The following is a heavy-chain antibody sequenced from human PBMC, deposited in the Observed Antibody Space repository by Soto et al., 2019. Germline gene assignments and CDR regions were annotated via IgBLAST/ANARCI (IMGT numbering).Heavy chain of an antibody. CDR3: AREKVVPAAYWYFDL. V-gene: IGHV1-69*08. D-gene: IGHD2-2*01. J-gene: IGHJ2*01. Sequence: QVQLVQSGAEVKKPGSSVKVSCKASGGTFSSYTISWVRQAPGQGLEWMGRIIPILGIANYAQKFHGRVTITADKSTSTAYMELSSLRSEDTAVYYCAREKVVPAAYWYFDLWGRGTLVTVSS. CDR1: GGTFSSYT. CDR2: IIPILGIA.